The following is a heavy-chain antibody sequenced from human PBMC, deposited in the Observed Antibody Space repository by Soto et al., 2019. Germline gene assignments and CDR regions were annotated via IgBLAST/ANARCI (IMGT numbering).Heavy chain of an antibody. CDR2: IYAADSDT. CDR3: ARDGKWLVREDSYYFDY. CDR1: TYSFTNYW. J-gene: IGHJ4*02. Sequence: GESLKISCKGSTYSFTNYWIAWVRQMPGKGLECMGIIYAADSDTRYSPSFQGQVIISADTSIRTAYLQWDSLKPSDTAVYYCARDGKWLVREDSYYFDYWGQGTLVTVSS. D-gene: IGHD6-19*01. V-gene: IGHV5-51*01.